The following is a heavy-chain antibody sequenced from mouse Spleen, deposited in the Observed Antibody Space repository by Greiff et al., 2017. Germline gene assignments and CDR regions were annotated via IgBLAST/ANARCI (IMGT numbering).Heavy chain of an antibody. CDR3: ATFYGDYNWYFDV. CDR2: ISSGSSTI. CDR1: GFTFSDYG. Sequence: EVHLVESGGGLVKPGGSLKLSCAASGFTFSDYGMHWVRQAPEKGLEWVAYISSGSSTIYYADTVKGRFTISRDNAKNTLFLQMTSLRSEDTAMYYCATFYGDYNWYFDVWGAGTTVTVSS. J-gene: IGHJ1*01. V-gene: IGHV5-17*01. D-gene: IGHD2-13*01.